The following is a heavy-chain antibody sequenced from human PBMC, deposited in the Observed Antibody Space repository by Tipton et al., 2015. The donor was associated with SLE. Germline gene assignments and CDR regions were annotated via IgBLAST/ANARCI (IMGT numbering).Heavy chain of an antibody. V-gene: IGHV4-59*11. CDR3: ARAGIAVAGTGPGWFDP. J-gene: IGHJ5*02. D-gene: IGHD6-19*01. CDR1: GGSISSHY. CDR2: IYYSGST. Sequence: TLSLTCTVSGGSISSHYWSWIRQPPGKGLEWIGYIYYSGSTNYNPSLKSRVTISVDTSKNQFSLKLSSVTAADTAVYYCARAGIAVAGTGPGWFDPWGQGTLVTVSS.